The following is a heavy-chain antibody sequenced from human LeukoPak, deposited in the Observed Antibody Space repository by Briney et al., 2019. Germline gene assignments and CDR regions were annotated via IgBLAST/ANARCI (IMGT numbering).Heavy chain of an antibody. CDR2: IYYSGST. CDR1: GAPISSYY. D-gene: IGHD3-22*01. J-gene: IGHJ4*02. Sequence: SETLSLTCTVSGAPISSYYWSWIRQPPGKGLEWIGYIYYSGSTNYNPALKSRVTISEDTSKNQISLKLSSVTAADTAVYYCARVRGYYDSSGYDYWGQGTLVTVSS. V-gene: IGHV4-59*01. CDR3: ARVRGYYDSSGYDY.